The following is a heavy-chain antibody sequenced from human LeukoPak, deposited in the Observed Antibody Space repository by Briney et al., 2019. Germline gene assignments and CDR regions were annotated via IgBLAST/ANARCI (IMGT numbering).Heavy chain of an antibody. Sequence: GGSLRLSCAASGFTFSSYSMNWVRQAPGKGLEWVSSISSSSSYIYYADSVKGRFTISRDNAKNSLYLQTNSLGAEDTAVYYCARAPYTSSWSDFDYWGQGTLVTVSS. V-gene: IGHV3-21*01. J-gene: IGHJ4*02. CDR3: ARAPYTSSWSDFDY. CDR2: ISSSSSYI. CDR1: GFTFSSYS. D-gene: IGHD6-13*01.